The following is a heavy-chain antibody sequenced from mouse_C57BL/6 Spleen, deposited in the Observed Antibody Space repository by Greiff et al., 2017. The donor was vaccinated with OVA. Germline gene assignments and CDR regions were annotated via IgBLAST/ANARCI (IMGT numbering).Heavy chain of an antibody. Sequence: QVQLQQPGAELVKPGASVKLSCKASGYTFTSYWMQWVKQRPGQGLEWIGEIDPSDSYTNYNQKFKGKATLTVDTSSSPAYMQLSSLTSEDSAVYYCARRGFTTASFAYWGQGTLVTVSA. V-gene: IGHV1-50*01. CDR1: GYTFTSYW. CDR3: ARRGFTTASFAY. J-gene: IGHJ3*01. CDR2: IDPSDSYT. D-gene: IGHD1-2*01.